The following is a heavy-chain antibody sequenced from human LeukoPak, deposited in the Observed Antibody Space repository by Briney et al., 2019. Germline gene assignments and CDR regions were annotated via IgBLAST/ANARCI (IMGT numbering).Heavy chain of an antibody. J-gene: IGHJ3*02. CDR2: IWYDGSNK. D-gene: IGHD3-3*01. CDR1: RFTFSSYG. V-gene: IGHV3-33*01. Sequence: GGSLRLSCAASRFTFSSYGMHWVRQAPGKGLEWVAVIWYDGSNKYYADSVKGRFTISRDNSKNTLYLQMNSLRAEDTAVYYCAREGVADAFDIWGQGTMVTVSS. CDR3: AREGVADAFDI.